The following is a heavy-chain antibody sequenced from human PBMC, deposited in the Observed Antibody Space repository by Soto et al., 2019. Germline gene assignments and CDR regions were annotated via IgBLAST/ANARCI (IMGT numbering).Heavy chain of an antibody. CDR1: GGSFSGYY. Sequence: SETLSLTCAVYGGSFSGYYWSWIRQPPGKGLEWIGEINHSGSTNYNPSLKSRVTISVDTSKNQFSLKLSSVTAADTAVYYCARSYWNYGYYYYGMDVWGQGTTVTVSS. CDR2: INHSGST. CDR3: ARSYWNYGYYYYGMDV. D-gene: IGHD1-7*01. V-gene: IGHV4-34*01. J-gene: IGHJ6*02.